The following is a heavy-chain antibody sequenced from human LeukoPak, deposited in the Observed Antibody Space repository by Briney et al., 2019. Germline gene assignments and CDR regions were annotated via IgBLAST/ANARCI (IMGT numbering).Heavy chain of an antibody. CDR3: AREGYYGSGSYRGGWFDP. J-gene: IGHJ5*02. CDR2: ISSSSSYT. V-gene: IGHV3-11*06. CDR1: GFTFSDYY. Sequence: GGSLRLSCAASGFTFSDYYMSWIRQAPGKGLEWVPYISSSSSYTNYADSVKGRFTISRDNAKNSLYLQMNSLRAEDTAVYYCAREGYYGSGSYRGGWFDPWGQGTLVTVSS. D-gene: IGHD3-10*01.